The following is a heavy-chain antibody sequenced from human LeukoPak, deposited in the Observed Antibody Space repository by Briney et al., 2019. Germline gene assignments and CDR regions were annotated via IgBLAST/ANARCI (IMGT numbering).Heavy chain of an antibody. J-gene: IGHJ5*02. CDR2: VYYSGSI. Sequence: SETLSLTCSVSGDFITSGAYYWAWLRQPPWKGLEWIGSVYYSGSIKYNPSLKGRVSISRDMSKNQFSLNLNSVNATDTAVYYCARRDYAAWFDPWGQGTLVTVSS. CDR1: GDFITSGAYY. CDR3: ARRDYAAWFDP. D-gene: IGHD4/OR15-4a*01. V-gene: IGHV4-39*07.